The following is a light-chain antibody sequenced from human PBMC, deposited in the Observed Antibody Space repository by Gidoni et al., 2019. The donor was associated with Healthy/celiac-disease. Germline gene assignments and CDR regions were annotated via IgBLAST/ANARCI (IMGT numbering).Light chain of an antibody. CDR2: GAT. V-gene: IGKV3-15*01. CDR1: QSVRSN. Sequence: ERGLTQPPPTLSVSPGDRATLSCRASQSVRSNLAWYQQKPGQAPRLLIHGATTRATGTPARFSGSGSGTEFTLTISSLQSEDFAVYYCQQYNNWPPLTFGGGTKVEIK. J-gene: IGKJ4*01. CDR3: QQYNNWPPLT.